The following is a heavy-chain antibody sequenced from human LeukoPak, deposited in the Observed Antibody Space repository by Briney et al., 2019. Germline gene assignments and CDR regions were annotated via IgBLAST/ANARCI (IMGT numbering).Heavy chain of an antibody. CDR2: ISSSGTTI. Sequence: PGGSLRLSCVASGFTFSSYEMNWVRQAPGKGLEWVSYISSSGTTIYYADSAKGRFTISRDNAKNSLFLQMSSLTAEDTAVYYCARMRPELDYWGQGTLVTVSS. V-gene: IGHV3-48*03. CDR3: ARMRPELDY. J-gene: IGHJ4*02. CDR1: GFTFSSYE. D-gene: IGHD6-6*01.